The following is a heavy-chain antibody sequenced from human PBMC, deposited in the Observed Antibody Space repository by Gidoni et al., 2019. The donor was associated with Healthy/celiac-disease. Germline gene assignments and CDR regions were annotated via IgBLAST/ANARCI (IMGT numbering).Heavy chain of an antibody. V-gene: IGHV4-59*01. CDR2: IYYSGST. CDR1: GGSIRSYY. CDR3: ARGIAAAGTSDNGDYYMDV. J-gene: IGHJ6*03. Sequence: QVQLQASGPGLVKPSETLSLTCTVSGGSIRSYYWSWIRQPPGKGLEWIGYIYYSGSTNYNPALKSRVTISVDTSKNQFSLKLSSVTAADTAVYYCARGIAAAGTSDNGDYYMDVWGKGTTVTVSS. D-gene: IGHD6-13*01.